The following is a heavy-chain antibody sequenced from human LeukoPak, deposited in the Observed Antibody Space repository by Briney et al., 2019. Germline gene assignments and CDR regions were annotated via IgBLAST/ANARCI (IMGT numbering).Heavy chain of an antibody. V-gene: IGHV4-4*07. D-gene: IGHD2-15*01. Sequence: SETLSLTCSVTGASIQNYYWSWVRRPAGRGLEWIGRIYSFGMTDYNPSLTSRVTMSVDTSKNQFSLTLRSVTAADTAMYYCARDRAGDDSVVRLDYWGQGILVTVSS. J-gene: IGHJ4*02. CDR3: ARDRAGDDSVVRLDY. CDR2: IYSFGMT. CDR1: GASIQNYY.